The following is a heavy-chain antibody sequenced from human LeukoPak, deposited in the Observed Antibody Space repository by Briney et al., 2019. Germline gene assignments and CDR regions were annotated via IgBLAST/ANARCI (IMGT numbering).Heavy chain of an antibody. CDR2: IIPIFGTA. CDR3: SRGGPVAGTHKYFQH. CDR1: GGTFSSYA. Sequence: VASVKVSCKASGGTFSSYAISWVRQAPGQGLEWMGGIIPIFGTANYAQKFQGRVTITTDESTSTAYMELSSLRSEDTAVYYCSRGGPVAGTHKYFQHWGQGTLVTVSS. V-gene: IGHV1-69*05. J-gene: IGHJ1*01. D-gene: IGHD6-19*01.